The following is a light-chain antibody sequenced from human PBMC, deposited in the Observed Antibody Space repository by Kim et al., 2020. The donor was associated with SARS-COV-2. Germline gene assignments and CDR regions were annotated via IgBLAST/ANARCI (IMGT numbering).Light chain of an antibody. V-gene: IGLV3-19*01. J-gene: IGLJ2*01. CDR1: SLRSYY. CDR2: GKN. Sequence: SSELTQDPAVSVALGQTVRITCQGDSLRSYYASWYQQNPGQSPVLVIYGKNNRPSGIPDRFSCSSSGNTASWTITGAQAEDEADYYCNSRDSSGNQVVFG. CDR3: NSRDSSGNQVV.